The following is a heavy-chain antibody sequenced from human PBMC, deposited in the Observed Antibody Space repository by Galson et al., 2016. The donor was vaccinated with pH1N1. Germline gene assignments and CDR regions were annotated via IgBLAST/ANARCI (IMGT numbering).Heavy chain of an antibody. J-gene: IGHJ4*02. D-gene: IGHD6-19*01. CDR3: AKDGPPGSSGWSSYYFDS. CDR2: ISTDGSST. CDR1: GFTFSTFW. V-gene: IGHV3-74*01. Sequence: SLRLSCAASGFTFSTFWMRWVRQVPGKGLAWVSRISTDGSSTSYADSVKGRFTISRDNARNTLYLQMNSLRVDDTAVYYCAKDGPPGSSGWSSYYFDSWGQGTLVTVSS.